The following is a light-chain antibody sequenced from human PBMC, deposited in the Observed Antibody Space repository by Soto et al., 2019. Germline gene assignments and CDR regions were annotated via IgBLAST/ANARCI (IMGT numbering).Light chain of an antibody. V-gene: IGKV1-17*01. CDR3: LHHNSYVWT. CDR1: QDITND. CDR2: AAS. J-gene: IGKJ1*01. Sequence: IQFTQSPSSLSASVGGRATFTCRASQDITNDLGWYQQKPGKAPKRLIYAASSLQSGVPSRFSGSGSGTEFTLTISSLQPEDFATYSCLHHNSYVWTFGQGTKVDIK.